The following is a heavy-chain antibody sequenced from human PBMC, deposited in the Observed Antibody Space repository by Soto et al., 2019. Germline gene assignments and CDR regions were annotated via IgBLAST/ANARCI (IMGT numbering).Heavy chain of an antibody. Sequence: QVQLVESGGGVVQPGRSLRLSCAASGFTFSSYGMHWVRQAPGKGLEWVAVIWYDGSNKYYGDTVKGRFTISRDNSKNTLYLQMNSLRGEDTAVYYGARDGCYCSSSGCWPDYMDVWGKGTTVTVSS. CDR1: GFTFSSYG. J-gene: IGHJ6*03. V-gene: IGHV3-33*01. CDR2: IWYDGSNK. CDR3: ARDGCYCSSSGCWPDYMDV. D-gene: IGHD2-2*01.